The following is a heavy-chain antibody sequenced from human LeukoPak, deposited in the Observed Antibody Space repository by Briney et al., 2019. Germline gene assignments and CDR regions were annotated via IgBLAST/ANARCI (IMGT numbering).Heavy chain of an antibody. Sequence: ASVTVSCKASGGTFSSYAISWVRQAPGQGLEWMGGIIPIFGTANYAQKFQGRVTITTDESTSTAYMELSSLRSEDTAVYYCAILAGTTYHENLKFDYWGQGTLVTVSS. CDR3: AILAGTTYHENLKFDY. V-gene: IGHV1-69*05. J-gene: IGHJ4*02. D-gene: IGHD1-1*01. CDR2: IIPIFGTA. CDR1: GGTFSSYA.